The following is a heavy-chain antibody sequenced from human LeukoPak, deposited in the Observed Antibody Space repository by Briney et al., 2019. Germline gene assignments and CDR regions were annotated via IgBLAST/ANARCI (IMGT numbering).Heavy chain of an antibody. V-gene: IGHV3-23*01. D-gene: IGHD5/OR15-5a*01. Sequence: GGSLRLSCAASGFSFSSFAMSWVRQAPGKGLEWVSVISASGGSTYYADSVKGRFTISRDNSKNTLYLQMNSLGAEDTAVYYCAKVFDSPNHFDFWGQGTLVTVSS. CDR1: GFSFSSFA. CDR3: AKVFDSPNHFDF. J-gene: IGHJ4*02. CDR2: ISASGGST.